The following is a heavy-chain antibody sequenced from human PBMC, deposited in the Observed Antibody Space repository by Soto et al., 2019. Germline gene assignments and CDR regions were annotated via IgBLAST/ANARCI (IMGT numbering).Heavy chain of an antibody. V-gene: IGHV1-18*01. CDR2: ISAYNGNT. CDR1: GYPFTSSG. J-gene: IGHJ6*02. CDR3: ATDPYCGSAPGCSALDA. D-gene: IGHD2-21*01. Sequence: QVHLVQSGGEVKKPGASVKVSCKASGYPFTSSGFSWVRRAPGQGLEGMGWISAYNGNTLYAQKFKGRVTMTTDTSTSTAYMELGSLRSDDTAVYYCATDPYCGSAPGCSALDAWGQGTTVTVSS.